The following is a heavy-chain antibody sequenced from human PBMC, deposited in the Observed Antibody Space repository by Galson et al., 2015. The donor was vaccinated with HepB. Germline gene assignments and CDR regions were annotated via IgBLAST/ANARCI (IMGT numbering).Heavy chain of an antibody. J-gene: IGHJ5*01. CDR3: AKGYGLFDS. V-gene: IGHV3-23*01. D-gene: IGHD5-18*01. CDR2: ISGNGDST. Sequence: SLRLSCAASGFAFDTHAMSWVRQAPGRGLEWNSGISGNGDSTFYADSVKGRFTVSRDNSNNMLYLQMNSLRAEDAGLYFCAKGYGLFDSWGQGIPVTVSS. CDR1: GFAFDTHA.